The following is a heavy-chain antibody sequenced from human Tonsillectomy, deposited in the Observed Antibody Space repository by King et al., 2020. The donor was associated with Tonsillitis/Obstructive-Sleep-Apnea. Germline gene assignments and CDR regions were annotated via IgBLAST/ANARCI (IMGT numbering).Heavy chain of an antibody. CDR2: INSDGSST. D-gene: IGHD3-3*01. V-gene: IGHV3-74*01. Sequence: EVQLVESGGGLVQPGGSLRLSCAASGFTFSSYWMHWVRQAPGKGLVWVSRINSDGSSTSYADSVKGRFTISRDNAKNPLYLQMNSLRAEDTAVYYCAIDQTDGVLRFLGWYPSDYYMDVWGKGTTVTVSS. CDR3: AIDQTDGVLRFLGWYPSDYYMDV. CDR1: GFTFSSYW. J-gene: IGHJ6*03.